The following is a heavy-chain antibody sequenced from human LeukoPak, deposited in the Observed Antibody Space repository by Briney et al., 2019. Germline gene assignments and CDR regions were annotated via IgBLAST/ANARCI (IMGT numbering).Heavy chain of an antibody. CDR1: GYTFTGYY. D-gene: IGHD1-26*01. V-gene: IGHV1-2*02. J-gene: IGHJ3*02. CDR3: ARDSGSYAFDI. Sequence: ASVKVSCKASGYTFTGYYMHWVRQAPGQGLEWMGWINPNSGGTNYAQKFQGRVTMTRDTSISTAYMELRSLRSDDTAVYYCARDSGSYAFDIWGQGTMVTVSS. CDR2: INPNSGGT.